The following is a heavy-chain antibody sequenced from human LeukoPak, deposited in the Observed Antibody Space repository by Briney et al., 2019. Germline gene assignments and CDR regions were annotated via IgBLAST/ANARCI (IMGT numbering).Heavy chain of an antibody. D-gene: IGHD1-26*01. CDR3: ARDRSGSYPYYFDY. V-gene: IGHV3-21*01. J-gene: IGHJ4*02. Sequence: PGGSLRLSCAASGFTFSDYSMNCVRQAPGKGLEWVSSISSRSAYIHYTDSVKGRFNISRDNAENSLYLQMNNLRADDTAVYYCARDRSGSYPYYFDYWGQGTLVTVSS. CDR1: GFTFSDYS. CDR2: ISSRSAYI.